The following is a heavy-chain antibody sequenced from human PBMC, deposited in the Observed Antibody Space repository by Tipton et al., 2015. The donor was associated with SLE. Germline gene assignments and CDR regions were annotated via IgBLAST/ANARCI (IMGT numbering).Heavy chain of an antibody. CDR3: ARDSSGWYHAFDI. D-gene: IGHD6-19*01. V-gene: IGHV4-4*02. J-gene: IGHJ3*02. CDR1: GGSISSSDW. CDR2: IYHSGST. Sequence: TLSLTCAVSGGSISSSDWWSWVRQPPGKGLEWIGEIYHSGSTNYNPSLKSRVTISVDTSKNQFSLKLSSVTAADTAVYYCARDSSGWYHAFDIWGKGTMVTVSS.